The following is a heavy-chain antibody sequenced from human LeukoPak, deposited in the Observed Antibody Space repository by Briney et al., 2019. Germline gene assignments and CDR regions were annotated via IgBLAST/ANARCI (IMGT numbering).Heavy chain of an antibody. J-gene: IGHJ3*02. CDR3: ASGNEVTLGGFAI. CDR1: GYTFTSYY. Sequence: ASVKVSCKASGYTFTSYYMHWVRQAPGQGLEWMGIINPSGGSTSYAQKFQGRVTMTRDTSTSTVYMELSSLRSEDTAMYYCASGNEVTLGGFAIWGQGTMVTVSS. V-gene: IGHV1-46*01. CDR2: INPSGGST. D-gene: IGHD2-15*01.